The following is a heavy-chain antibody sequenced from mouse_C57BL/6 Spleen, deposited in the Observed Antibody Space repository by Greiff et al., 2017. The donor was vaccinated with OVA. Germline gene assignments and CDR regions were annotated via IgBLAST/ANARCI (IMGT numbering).Heavy chain of an antibody. CDR3: VRHKGYADV. Sequence: EVKLVESGGGLVQPKGSLKLSCAASGFSFNTYAMDWVRQAPGKGLEWVARIRSKSNNYATYYADSVKDRFTISRDDSESMLYLQMNNLKTEDTAMYYCVRHKGYADVWGTGTTVTVSS. CDR2: IRSKSNNYAT. V-gene: IGHV10-1*01. D-gene: IGHD2-2*01. J-gene: IGHJ1*03. CDR1: GFSFNTYA.